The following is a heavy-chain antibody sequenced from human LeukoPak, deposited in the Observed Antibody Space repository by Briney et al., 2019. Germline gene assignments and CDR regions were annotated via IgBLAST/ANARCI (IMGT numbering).Heavy chain of an antibody. CDR1: GYSFASYW. CDR3: ARQRGYSYGPNWFDP. Sequence: GESLKISCKGSGYSFASYWIGWVRQMPGKGLEWMGIIYPGDSDTGYSPSFQGQVTISGDKSISTAYLQWSSLKASDTAMYYCARQRGYSYGPNWFDPWGQGTLVTVSS. D-gene: IGHD5-18*01. CDR2: IYPGDSDT. V-gene: IGHV5-51*01. J-gene: IGHJ5*02.